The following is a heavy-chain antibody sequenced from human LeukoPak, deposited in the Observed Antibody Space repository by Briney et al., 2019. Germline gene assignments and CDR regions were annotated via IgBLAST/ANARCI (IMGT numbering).Heavy chain of an antibody. D-gene: IGHD4/OR15-4a*01. CDR2: IKSKTDGGTT. Sequence: GGSLRLSCAASGFTFSSYSINWVRQAPGKGLEWVGRIKSKTDGGTTDYAAPVKGRFTISRDDSKNTLYLQMNSLKTEDTAVYYCTTDDLTMATSAAFDIWGQGTMVTVSS. CDR1: GFTFSSYS. J-gene: IGHJ3*02. CDR3: TTDDLTMATSAAFDI. V-gene: IGHV3-15*07.